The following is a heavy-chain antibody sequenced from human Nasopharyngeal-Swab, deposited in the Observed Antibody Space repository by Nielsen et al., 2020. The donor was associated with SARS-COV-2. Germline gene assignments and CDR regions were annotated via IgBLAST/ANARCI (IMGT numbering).Heavy chain of an antibody. V-gene: IGHV4-61*02. Sequence: SETLSLTCTVSGGSISSGSYYWSWIRQPAGKGLEWIGRIYTSGSTNYNPSLKSRVTISVDTSKNQFSLKLSSVTAADTAVYHCASRSITFGSGSYSNAFDIWGQGTMVTVSS. J-gene: IGHJ3*02. CDR3: ASRSITFGSGSYSNAFDI. CDR2: IYTSGST. CDR1: GGSISSGSYY. D-gene: IGHD1-26*01.